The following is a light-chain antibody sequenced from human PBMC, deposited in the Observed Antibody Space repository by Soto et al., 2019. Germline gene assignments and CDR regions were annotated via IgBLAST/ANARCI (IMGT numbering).Light chain of an antibody. CDR3: QQYNDWPPMT. V-gene: IGKV1-39*01. J-gene: IGKJ5*01. Sequence: DIQMTHSPSSLSASVGDRVTITCRASQSISSYLNWYQQKPGKAPKLLIYAASTLQSGVPSRFSGSGSGTEFTLTISSLQSEDFAVYYCQQYNDWPPMTFGQGTRLEIK. CDR2: AAS. CDR1: QSISSY.